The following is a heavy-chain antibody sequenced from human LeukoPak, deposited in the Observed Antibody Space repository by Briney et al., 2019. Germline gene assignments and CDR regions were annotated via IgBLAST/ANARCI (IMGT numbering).Heavy chain of an antibody. CDR2: ISAYNGNT. CDR3: ARASKDIVVEVAATGVDY. Sequence: ASVKVSCKASGYTFTRYGISWVRQAPGQGLEWMGWISAYNGNTNYAQKLQGRVTMTTDTSTSTAYMELRSLRSDDTAVYYCARASKDIVVEVAATGVDYWGQGTLVTVSS. V-gene: IGHV1-18*01. CDR1: GYTFTRYG. D-gene: IGHD2-15*01. J-gene: IGHJ4*02.